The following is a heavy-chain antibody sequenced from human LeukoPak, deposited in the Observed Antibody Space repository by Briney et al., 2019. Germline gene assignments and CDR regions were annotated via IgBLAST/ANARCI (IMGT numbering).Heavy chain of an antibody. CDR1: GYTFTSYG. CDR2: ISAYNGNT. V-gene: IGHV1-18*01. D-gene: IGHD2-15*01. J-gene: IGHJ4*02. CDR3: ARGSDYCSGGSCYSSHNDY. Sequence: ASVKVSCKASGYTFTSYGISWVRQAPGQGLEWMGWISAYNGNTNYAQKLQGRVNMTTDTSTSTAYMELRSLRSDDTAVYYCARGSDYCSGGSCYSSHNDYWGQGTLVTVSS.